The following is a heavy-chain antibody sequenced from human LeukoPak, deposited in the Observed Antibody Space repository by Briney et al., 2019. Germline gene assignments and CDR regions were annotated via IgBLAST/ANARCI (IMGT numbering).Heavy chain of an antibody. CDR1: GGSISSTSYY. J-gene: IGHJ5*02. CDR2: IYTTGST. CDR3: ARGAYFYGSGINWFDP. D-gene: IGHD3-10*01. V-gene: IGHV4-61*09. Sequence: PSETLSLTCTVSGGSISSTSYYWSWIRQPAGKGLEWIGHIYTTGSTNYNPSLKSRVTISLDTSKNHFSPKLSSVTAADTAVYYCARGAYFYGSGINWFDPWGQGTLITVSS.